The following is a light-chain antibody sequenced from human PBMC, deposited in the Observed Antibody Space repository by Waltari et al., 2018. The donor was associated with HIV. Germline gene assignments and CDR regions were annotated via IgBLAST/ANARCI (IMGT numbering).Light chain of an antibody. CDR3: QQSYSVPNT. CDR2: GAS. Sequence: DIQMTQSPSSLSASVGDRVPITCRASQSISSYLNWYQQKPGKAPKVLIYGASSLQSGVPSRFSGSGSGTDFTLTISSLQPEDFATYYCQQSYSVPNTFGQGTKLEIK. CDR1: QSISSY. J-gene: IGKJ2*01. V-gene: IGKV1-39*01.